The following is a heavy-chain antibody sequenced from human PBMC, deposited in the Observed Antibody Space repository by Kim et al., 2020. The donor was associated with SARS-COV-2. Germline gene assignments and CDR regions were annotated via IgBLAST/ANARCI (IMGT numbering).Heavy chain of an antibody. CDR1: GGSISSYY. Sequence: SETLSLTCTVSGGSISSYYWSWIRQPPGKGLEWIGYLYNSGSTKYNPSLKSRVTISVDTSKNQFSLKLSSVTAADTAVYYCARDLSGSSSWYLGGGFDPWGQGTLVTVSA. J-gene: IGHJ5*02. CDR3: ARDLSGSSSWYLGGGFDP. CDR2: LYNSGST. D-gene: IGHD6-13*01. V-gene: IGHV4-59*13.